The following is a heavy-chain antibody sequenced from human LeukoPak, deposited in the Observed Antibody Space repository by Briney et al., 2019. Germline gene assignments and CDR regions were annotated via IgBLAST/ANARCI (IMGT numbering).Heavy chain of an antibody. CDR3: ARVLSWVPDY. CDR1: GFSFSRHG. CDR2: IYYDGSNQ. D-gene: IGHD1-26*01. Sequence: GRSLRLSCVASGFSFSRHGMYWVRQAPGKGLEWVAIIYYDGSNQYYADSVKGRFTISRDNSKNTLYLQMDSLSAEDTAVYYCARVLSWVPDYWGQGTLVTVSS. V-gene: IGHV3-33*07. J-gene: IGHJ4*02.